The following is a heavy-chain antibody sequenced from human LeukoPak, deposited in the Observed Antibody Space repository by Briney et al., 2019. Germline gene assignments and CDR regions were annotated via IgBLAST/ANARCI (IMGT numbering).Heavy chain of an antibody. J-gene: IGHJ4*02. CDR2: ISDSGGTT. V-gene: IGHV3-23*01. D-gene: IGHD5-12*01. CDR3: AKHSYRVDSFTDY. Sequence: PGGSLRLSCAASGFTFSTYAMSWVRQAPGKRLERVSGISDSGGTTYYADSVKGRFTISRDNSKNTLYLQMNSLRAEDTAVYYCAKHSYRVDSFTDYWGQGTLVTVSS. CDR1: GFTFSTYA.